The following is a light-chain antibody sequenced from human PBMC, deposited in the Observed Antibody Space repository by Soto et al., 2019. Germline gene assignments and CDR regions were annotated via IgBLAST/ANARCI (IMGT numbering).Light chain of an antibody. CDR3: QQRSSWPPT. J-gene: IGKJ1*01. Sequence: DIQMTQSPSSLSASVGDRVTITCRASQSISSYLNWYHQKPGQAPKLLIYAASNLQSGVPSRFSGSGSGTDFTLTISSLEPEDFAVYYCQQRSSWPPTFGQGTKVDI. CDR2: AAS. V-gene: IGKV1-39*01. CDR1: QSISSY.